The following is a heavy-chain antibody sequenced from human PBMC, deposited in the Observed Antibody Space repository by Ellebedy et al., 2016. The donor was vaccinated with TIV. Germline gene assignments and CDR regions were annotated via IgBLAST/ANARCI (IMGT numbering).Heavy chain of an antibody. D-gene: IGHD4-17*01. CDR2: IKQDGSEK. CDR3: ARYDYGDSALYYYGMDV. Sequence: PGESLRLSCAASGFTFSSYWMSWVRQAPGKGLEWVANIKQDGSEKYYVDSVKGRFTISRDNAKNSLYLQMNSLRAEDTAVYYCARYDYGDSALYYYGMDVWGQGTTVTVSS. CDR1: GFTFSSYW. J-gene: IGHJ6*02. V-gene: IGHV3-7*04.